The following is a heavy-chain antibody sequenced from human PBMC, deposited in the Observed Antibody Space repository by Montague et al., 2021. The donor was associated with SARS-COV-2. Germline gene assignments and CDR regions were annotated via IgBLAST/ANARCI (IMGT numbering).Heavy chain of an antibody. Sequence: SLSLSFAASGFTFSSFNLNWFRQAPVKGLEWVSFISTSSSNIYYSDSVRVRFTISRDKAKNSLYLQMNSLGDEDTAVYYCARERGDYGADGGFDFWGQGTLVTVSS. CDR3: ARERGDYGADGGFDF. CDR2: ISTSSSNI. V-gene: IGHV3-48*02. D-gene: IGHD3-10*01. J-gene: IGHJ4*02. CDR1: GFTFSSFN.